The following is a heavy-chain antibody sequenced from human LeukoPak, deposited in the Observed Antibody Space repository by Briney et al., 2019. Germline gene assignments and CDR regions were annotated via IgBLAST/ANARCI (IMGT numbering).Heavy chain of an antibody. D-gene: IGHD3-9*01. J-gene: IGHJ6*03. Sequence: GGSLRLSCAASGFTFINAWMAWVRQAPGKGLEWVGRIKAKAHGGTIEYAAPVKGRFTISRDNAKNSLYLQMNSLRAEDTAVYYCAKDQVGYDILSGPVPYYYYYYMDVWGKGTTVTVSS. CDR1: GFTFINAW. CDR3: AKDQVGYDILSGPVPYYYYYYMDV. CDR2: IKAKAHGGTI. V-gene: IGHV3-15*01.